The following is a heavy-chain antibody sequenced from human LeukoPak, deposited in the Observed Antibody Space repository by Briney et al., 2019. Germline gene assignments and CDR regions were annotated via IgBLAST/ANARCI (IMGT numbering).Heavy chain of an antibody. J-gene: IGHJ4*02. D-gene: IGHD3-16*01. CDR2: ISGSGGST. Sequence: GGSLRLSCAASGLTFSNYAMSWVRQAPGKGLEWVSAISGSGGSTYYADSVKGRFTISRDNSKNSLYLQMNSLRAEDTAVYYCARDRPRGVFDYWGQGTLVTVSS. CDR1: GLTFSNYA. V-gene: IGHV3-23*01. CDR3: ARDRPRGVFDY.